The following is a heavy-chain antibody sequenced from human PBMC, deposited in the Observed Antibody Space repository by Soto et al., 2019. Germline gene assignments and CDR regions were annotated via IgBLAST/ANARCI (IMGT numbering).Heavy chain of an antibody. J-gene: IGHJ4*02. CDR3: ARGIGRPPGE. CDR1: GFTVSSNY. D-gene: IGHD3-3*02. CDR2: IYSGGST. Sequence: EVQVVESGGGLVQPGGSLRLSCAASGFTVSSNYMNWVRQAPGKGLEWVSVIYSGGSTYYADSVKGRFTISRDTFKNTLYLQMNSLRAEDTAVYYCARGIGRPPGEWGQGTLVTVSS. V-gene: IGHV3-66*01.